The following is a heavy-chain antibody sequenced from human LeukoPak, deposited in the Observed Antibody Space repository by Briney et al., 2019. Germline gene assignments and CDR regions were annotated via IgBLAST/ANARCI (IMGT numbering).Heavy chain of an antibody. CDR2: IYYSGST. V-gene: IGHV4-59*08. CDR1: GASITCYY. D-gene: IGHD1-26*01. Sequence: SETLSLTCTVSGASITCYYGNWIRHLPGKGLEWIGYIYYSGSTNYNPSLTSRVTMSIDTSNNQFSLKLTSVTAADTAIYYRARHGARGQPFDYWGQGILVTVSS. CDR3: ARHGARGQPFDY. J-gene: IGHJ4*02.